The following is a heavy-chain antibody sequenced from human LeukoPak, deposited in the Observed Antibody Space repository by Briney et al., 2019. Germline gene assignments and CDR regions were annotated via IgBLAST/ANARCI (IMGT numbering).Heavy chain of an antibody. J-gene: IGHJ4*02. CDR2: IYHSGST. CDR3: ARREYSADFDY. D-gene: IGHD4-11*01. Sequence: SSETLSLTCTVSGGSISSSSYYWGWIRQPPGKGLEWIGSIYHSGSTYYNPSLKSRVTIFVDTSKKQLSLKLSSVTAADTAVYYCARREYSADFDYWGQGTLATVSS. V-gene: IGHV4-39*01. CDR1: GGSISSSSYY.